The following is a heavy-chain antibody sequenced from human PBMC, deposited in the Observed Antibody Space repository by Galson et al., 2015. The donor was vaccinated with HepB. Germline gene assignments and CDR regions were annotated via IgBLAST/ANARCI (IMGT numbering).Heavy chain of an antibody. D-gene: IGHD2-2*01. CDR3: AKSGIVVVPAAYLDY. CDR1: GFTFSSYG. J-gene: IGHJ4*02. V-gene: IGHV3-30*18. Sequence: SLRLSCAASGFTFSSYGMHWVRQAPGKGLEWVAVISYDGSNKYYADSVKGGFTISRDNSKNTLYLQMNSLRAEDTAVYYCAKSGIVVVPAAYLDYWGQGTLVTVSS. CDR2: ISYDGSNK.